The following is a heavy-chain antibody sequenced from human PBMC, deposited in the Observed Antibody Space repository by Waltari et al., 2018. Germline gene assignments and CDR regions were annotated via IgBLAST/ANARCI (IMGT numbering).Heavy chain of an antibody. D-gene: IGHD5-18*01. J-gene: IGHJ4*02. CDR3: ARGHLPRGYGKRYYFDY. CDR1: GGSFSGYY. Sequence: QVQLQQWGAGLLKPSETLSLTCAVYGGSFSGYYWSWIRQPPGKGLEWIGEINHSGSTNYNPSLKRRFTISVDTSKNQFSLKLSSVTAADTAVYYCARGHLPRGYGKRYYFDYWGQGTLVTVSS. V-gene: IGHV4-34*01. CDR2: INHSGST.